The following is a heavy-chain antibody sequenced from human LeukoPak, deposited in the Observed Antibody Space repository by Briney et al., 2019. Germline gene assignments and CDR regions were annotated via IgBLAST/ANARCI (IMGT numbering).Heavy chain of an antibody. V-gene: IGHV1-2*02. J-gene: IGHJ4*02. CDR2: INPNSGGT. D-gene: IGHD3-10*01. Sequence: ASVKVSCKASGYTFTGYYMHWVRQAPGQGLEWMGWINPNSGGTNYAQKLQGRVTMTTDTSTSTAYMELRSLRSDDTAVYYCARYGLLWFGELLYPFDYWGQGTLVTVSS. CDR3: ARYGLLWFGELLYPFDY. CDR1: GYTFTGYY.